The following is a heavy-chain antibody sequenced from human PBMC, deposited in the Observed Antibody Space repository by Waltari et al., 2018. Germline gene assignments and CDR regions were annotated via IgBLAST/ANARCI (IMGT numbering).Heavy chain of an antibody. V-gene: IGHV3-30*02. J-gene: IGHJ5*02. CDR1: GFTFSSYG. CDR3: AKDRRIVGVPGGGFDP. Sequence: QVQLVESGGGVVQPGGSLRLSCAASGFTFSSYGMHWVRQAPGKGVEWVAFILSDGSNKFYAASVKGRFTISRDNSKNTLYLQVNSLRAEDTAVYYCAKDRRIVGVPGGGFDPWGQGTLVTVSS. CDR2: ILSDGSNK. D-gene: IGHD1-26*01.